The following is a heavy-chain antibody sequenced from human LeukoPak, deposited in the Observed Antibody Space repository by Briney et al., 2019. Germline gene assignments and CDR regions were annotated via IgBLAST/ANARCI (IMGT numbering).Heavy chain of an antibody. CDR1: GFTFSSYW. V-gene: IGHV3-7*01. D-gene: IGHD3-22*01. CDR3: AREPYLYYYDSSGYPRPNWFDP. CDR2: IKQDGSEK. J-gene: IGHJ5*02. Sequence: GGSLRHSCAASGFTFSSYWMSWVRQAPGKGLEWVANIKQDGSEKYYVDSVKGRFTISRDNAKNSLYLQMNSLRAEDTAVYYCAREPYLYYYDSSGYPRPNWFDPWGQGTLVTVSS.